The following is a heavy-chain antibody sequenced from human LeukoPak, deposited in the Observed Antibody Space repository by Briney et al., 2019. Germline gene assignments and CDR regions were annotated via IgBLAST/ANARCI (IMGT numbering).Heavy chain of an antibody. J-gene: IGHJ4*02. CDR3: ARMELRYFDWSYHGYNFDY. D-gene: IGHD3-9*01. CDR2: IYYSGST. CDR1: GDSITSSNYY. V-gene: IGHV4-39*01. Sequence: SETLSLTCTVSGDSITSSNYYWGWIRQPPGKGLEWIGRIYYSGSTYYNPSLKSRVTISVDTSKDQFSLKLTSVTAADTGVFYCARMELRYFDWSYHGYNFDYWGQGARVTVSS.